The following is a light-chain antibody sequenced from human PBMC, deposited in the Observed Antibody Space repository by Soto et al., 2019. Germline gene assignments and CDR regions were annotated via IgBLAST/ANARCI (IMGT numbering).Light chain of an antibody. CDR2: DVS. CDR1: SADIGAFNY. J-gene: IGLJ2*01. CDR3: SSYSTSGALV. Sequence: QSALTQPASVSGSPGQSITISCAGTSADIGAFNYVSWYQHHPGKAPKLLIYDVSDRPSGVSPRFSASKSANTASLTISGLQADDEGDYYCSSYSTSGALVFGGGTKVTVL. V-gene: IGLV2-14*03.